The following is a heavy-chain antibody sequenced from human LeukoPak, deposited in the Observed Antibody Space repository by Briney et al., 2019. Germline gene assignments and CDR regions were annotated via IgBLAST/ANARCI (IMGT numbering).Heavy chain of an antibody. V-gene: IGHV4-4*07. CDR3: ARSHKGYVWGSYRSPNYYYYMDV. Sequence: SETLSLTCTLSSGSLSSSYWSWIRQPAGKGLEWIGRIYTSGSTNYNPSLKSRVAMSVDTSKNQFSLKLSSVTAADTAVYYCARSHKGYVWGSYRSPNYYYYMDVWGKGTTVTISS. D-gene: IGHD3-16*02. CDR1: SGSLSSSY. J-gene: IGHJ6*03. CDR2: IYTSGST.